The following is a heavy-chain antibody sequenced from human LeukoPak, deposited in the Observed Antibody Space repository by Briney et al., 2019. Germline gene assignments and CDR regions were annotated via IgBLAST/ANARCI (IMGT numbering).Heavy chain of an antibody. D-gene: IGHD5-18*01. J-gene: IGHJ5*02. CDR2: ISYDGSNK. Sequence: PGRSWGLSCEALGFPFSSYVMHGAGQAPGRGLEGGQVISYDGSNKYYADSVKGRFTISRDNSKNTLYLQMNSLRAEDTAVYYCARDRFHSYGPPQGFDPWGQGTLVTASS. CDR3: ARDRFHSYGPPQGFDP. CDR1: GFPFSSYV. V-gene: IGHV3-30-3*01.